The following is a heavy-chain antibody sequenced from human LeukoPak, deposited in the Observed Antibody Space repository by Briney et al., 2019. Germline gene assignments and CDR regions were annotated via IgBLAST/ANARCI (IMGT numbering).Heavy chain of an antibody. CDR2: ISAYNGYT. CDR1: GYPFTSYG. V-gene: IGHV1-18*01. J-gene: IGHJ4*02. CDR3: ATPFCSISNCYAGRLAY. Sequence: ASVKVSCKASGYPFTSYGISWVRQAPGQGLEWMGWISAYNGYTNYAQKVQGRVTMTTDTSTSTAYMELRSLRSDDTAVYFCATPFCSISNCYAGRLAYWGQGTLVTVSS. D-gene: IGHD2-2*01.